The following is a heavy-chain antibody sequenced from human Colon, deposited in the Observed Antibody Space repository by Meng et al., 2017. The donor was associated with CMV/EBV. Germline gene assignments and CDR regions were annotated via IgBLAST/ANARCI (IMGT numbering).Heavy chain of an antibody. CDR1: GYSFSTYD. V-gene: IGHV1-8*01. CDR3: VRVRVVGGG. D-gene: IGHD2-21*01. J-gene: IGHJ4*02. Sequence: ASVKVSCKTSGYSFSTYDIHWVRQASGQGLEWMGWMNPDSGHTAYAQKFQGRVTMTRDTSLTTAYLEVTSLRSDDTAVYYCVRVRVVGGGWGQGTLVTSPQ. CDR2: MNPDSGHT.